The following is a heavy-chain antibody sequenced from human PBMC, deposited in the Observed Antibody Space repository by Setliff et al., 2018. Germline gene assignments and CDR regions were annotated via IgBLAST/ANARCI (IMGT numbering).Heavy chain of an antibody. V-gene: IGHV4-61*01. J-gene: IGHJ6*03. CDR2: IYYSGST. CDR3: ARGETSSGWYIYYYYYMDV. Sequence: PSETLSLTCTVPGGSVSSGSYYWSWIRQPPGKGLEWIGYIYYSGSTNYNPSLKGRVTISVDTSKNQFSLKLSSVTAADTAVYYCARGETSSGWYIYYYYYMDVWGKGTTVTVSS. CDR1: GGSVSSGSYY. D-gene: IGHD6-19*01.